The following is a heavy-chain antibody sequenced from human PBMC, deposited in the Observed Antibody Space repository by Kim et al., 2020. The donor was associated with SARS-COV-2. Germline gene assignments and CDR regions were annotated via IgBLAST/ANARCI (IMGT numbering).Heavy chain of an antibody. CDR3: VKNGGSSIYSGLGV. J-gene: IGHJ6*02. Sequence: AASVKGRFTNARDNSRTTLTLQMNSLRAEDTAVYYCVKNGGSSIYSGLGVWGQGTTVTVSS. D-gene: IGHD2-15*01. V-gene: IGHV3-23*01.